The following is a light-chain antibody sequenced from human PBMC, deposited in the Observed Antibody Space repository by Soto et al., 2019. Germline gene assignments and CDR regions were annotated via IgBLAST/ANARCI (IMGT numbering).Light chain of an antibody. Sequence: DIQMTQSPSFVSASVGDRVTITCRASQDIVRWLAWLQQKPGEAPRLLIYATSSLHSGVPSRFSGTGSGTVFTLTISSLQPEDFATYYCQQANTFPLTFGGGTKVDI. J-gene: IGKJ4*01. CDR2: ATS. V-gene: IGKV1D-12*01. CDR1: QDIVRW. CDR3: QQANTFPLT.